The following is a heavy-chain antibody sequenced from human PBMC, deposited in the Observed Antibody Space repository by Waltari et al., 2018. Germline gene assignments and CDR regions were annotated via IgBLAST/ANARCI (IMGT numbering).Heavy chain of an antibody. V-gene: IGHV4-34*01. Sequence: QVQLQQWGAGLLKPSETLSLTCAVYGGSFSGYYWSWLRQPPGKGLEWIGEINHSGSTNYNPSLKSRVTISVDTSKNQFSLKLSSVTAADTAVYYCARDCSSTSCYPYDYWGQGTLVTVSS. CDR3: ARDCSSTSCYPYDY. D-gene: IGHD2-2*01. CDR1: GGSFSGYY. J-gene: IGHJ4*02. CDR2: INHSGST.